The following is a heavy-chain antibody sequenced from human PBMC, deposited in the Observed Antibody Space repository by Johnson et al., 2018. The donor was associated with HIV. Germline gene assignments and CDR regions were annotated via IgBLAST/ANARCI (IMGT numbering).Heavy chain of an antibody. CDR1: GFTFSSYG. V-gene: IGHV3-30*03. J-gene: IGHJ3*02. CDR2: ISYDGSNK. Sequence: QVQLVESGGGVVQPGRSLRLSCVASGFTFSSYGMHWVRQAPGKGLEWVTIISYDGSNKYYADSVKGRFTISRDNSKNTLYLEMKSLRVDDTAVYYCVRDDYAFHIWGQGTMVTVSS. D-gene: IGHD2-21*02. CDR3: VRDDYAFHI.